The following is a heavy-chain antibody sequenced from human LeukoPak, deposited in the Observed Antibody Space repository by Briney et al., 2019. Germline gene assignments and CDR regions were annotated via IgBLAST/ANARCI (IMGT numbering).Heavy chain of an antibody. V-gene: IGHV4-61*01. Sequence: SETLSLTCTVSGGSVSSGSYYWSWIRQPPGKGLEWIGYIYHSGSTNYNPSLKSRVTISVDTSKNQFSLKLSSVTAADTAVYYCARGLQYWGQGTLVTVSS. J-gene: IGHJ4*02. CDR2: IYHSGST. CDR3: ARGLQY. CDR1: GGSVSSGSYY.